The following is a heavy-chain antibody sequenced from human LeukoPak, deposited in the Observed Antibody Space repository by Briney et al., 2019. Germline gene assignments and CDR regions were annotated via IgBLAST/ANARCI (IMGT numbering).Heavy chain of an antibody. CDR3: VRSITAAALFDY. D-gene: IGHD6-13*01. Sequence: SETLSLTCTVSGGSIISSSYYWGLIRHPPGKGLEWIGSINYSGSTYYNPSLKSRVIISVDTSKNQFSLKLSSVTAADTAVYFCVRSITAAALFDYWGQGTLVTVSS. CDR1: GGSIISSSYY. V-gene: IGHV4-39*07. J-gene: IGHJ4*02. CDR2: INYSGST.